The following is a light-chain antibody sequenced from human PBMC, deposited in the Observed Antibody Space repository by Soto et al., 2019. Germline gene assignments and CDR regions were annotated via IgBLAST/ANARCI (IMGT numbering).Light chain of an antibody. CDR3: HPYNNWPVT. Sequence: ESVLMQAAATLSMSQGEGVTLSCRASRGIGDTLAWYQHKPGQTPRLLIYDTSTRATGVPARFSGSRSGPEFTLTINSLQSEDFAIYYCHPYNNWPVTFGGGTKVDIK. J-gene: IGKJ4*01. V-gene: IGKV3-15*01. CDR1: RGIGDT. CDR2: DTS.